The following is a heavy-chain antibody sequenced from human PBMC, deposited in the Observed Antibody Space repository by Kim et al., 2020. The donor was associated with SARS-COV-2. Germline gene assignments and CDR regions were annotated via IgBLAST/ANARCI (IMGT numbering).Heavy chain of an antibody. CDR1: AFTFNNYG. CDR3: ARNRKALGTYSGLDQ. D-gene: IGHD3-16*01. V-gene: IGHV3-33*08. J-gene: IGHJ4*02. CDR2: IWYDGTKE. Sequence: GGSLRLSCAAPAFTFNNYGLHWVRQAPGKGLQWVAGIWYDGTKEFYEESVKGRFSISRDTSKSILYLQMSSLRGDDTAVYYCARNRKALGTYSGLDQWGQGTLVTVSS.